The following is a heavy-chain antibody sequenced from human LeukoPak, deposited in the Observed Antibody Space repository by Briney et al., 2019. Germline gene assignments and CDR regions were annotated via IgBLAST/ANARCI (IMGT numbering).Heavy chain of an antibody. CDR3: ARVSYYYDSRDDY. V-gene: IGHV1-69*05. J-gene: IGHJ4*02. CDR1: GGTFSSYA. Sequence: SVKVSCKASGGTFSSYAISWVRLAPGQGLEWMGRIIPIFGTANYAQKFQGRVTITTDESTSTAYMELSSLRSEDTAVYYCARVSYYYDSRDDYWGQGTLVTVSS. D-gene: IGHD3-22*01. CDR2: IIPIFGTA.